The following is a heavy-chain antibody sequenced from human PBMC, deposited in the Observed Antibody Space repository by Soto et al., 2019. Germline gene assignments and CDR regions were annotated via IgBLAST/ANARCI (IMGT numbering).Heavy chain of an antibody. D-gene: IGHD3-10*01. CDR3: ARGRGSYYYYGMDV. V-gene: IGHV4-39*01. Sequence: PSETLSLTCTVSGGSISSSSYYWGWIRQPPGKGLEWIGSIYYSGSTYYNPSLKSRVTISVDTSKNQFSLKLSSVTAADTAVYYCARGRGSYYYYGMDVWGQGTTVTVSS. CDR2: IYYSGST. CDR1: GGSISSSSYY. J-gene: IGHJ6*02.